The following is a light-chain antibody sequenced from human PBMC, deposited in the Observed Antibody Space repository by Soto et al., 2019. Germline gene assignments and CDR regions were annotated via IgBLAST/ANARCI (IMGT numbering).Light chain of an antibody. CDR1: QSVSSSY. CDR2: AAS. Sequence: EIVLTQSPGTLSLSPGERATISCRASQSVSSSYLAWYQQKPGQAPRLLIYAASIRATDIPDRFSGSGSGTDFTLTISRLEPEDFAVFYCQQYGSSSITFGQGTRL. V-gene: IGKV3-20*01. J-gene: IGKJ5*01. CDR3: QQYGSSSIT.